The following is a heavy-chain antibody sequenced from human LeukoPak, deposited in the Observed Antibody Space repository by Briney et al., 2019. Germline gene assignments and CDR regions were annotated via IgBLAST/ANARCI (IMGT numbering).Heavy chain of an antibody. V-gene: IGHV4-34*01. CDR2: INHSGST. D-gene: IGHD6-13*01. CDR1: GGSFSGYY. J-gene: IGHJ6*03. CDR3: ASRAFDVAGYYYYMDV. Sequence: PSETLSLTCAVYGGSFSGYYWSWIRQPPGKGLEWIGEINHSGSTNYNPSLKSRVTISVDTSKNQFSLKLSSVTAADTAVYYCASRAFDVAGYYYYMDVWGKGTTVTVSS.